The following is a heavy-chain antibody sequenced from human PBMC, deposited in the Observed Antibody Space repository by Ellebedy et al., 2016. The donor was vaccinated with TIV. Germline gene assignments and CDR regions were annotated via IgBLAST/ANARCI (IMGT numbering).Heavy chain of an antibody. Sequence: SETLSLXXVVSGGSSWSGAYSWSWIRQPPGKGLEWIGHIFQSGSTYYSPSLKSRVTISLDKSKNQFSLKLTSVTAADTAVYHCARGEGMIIDFFDYWGQGILVTVSS. J-gene: IGHJ4*02. D-gene: IGHD3-22*01. V-gene: IGHV4-30-2*01. CDR1: GGSSWSGAYS. CDR2: IFQSGST. CDR3: ARGEGMIIDFFDY.